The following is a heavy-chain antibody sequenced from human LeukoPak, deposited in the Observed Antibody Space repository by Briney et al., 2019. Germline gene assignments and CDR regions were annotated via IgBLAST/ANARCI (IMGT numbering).Heavy chain of an antibody. V-gene: IGHV1-2*02. Sequence: ASVKVSCKASGYTFTGYYMHWVRQAPGQGLEWMGWINPNSGGTNYAQKFQGRVTTTRDTSISTAYMELSRLRSDDTAVYYCAREHLRSGGSVGYWGQGTLVTVSS. D-gene: IGHD1-26*01. CDR2: INPNSGGT. CDR3: AREHLRSGGSVGY. CDR1: GYTFTGYY. J-gene: IGHJ4*02.